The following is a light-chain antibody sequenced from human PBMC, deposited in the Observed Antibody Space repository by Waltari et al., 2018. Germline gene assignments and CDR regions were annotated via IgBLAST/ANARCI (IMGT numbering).Light chain of an antibody. CDR1: QSVSSN. J-gene: IGKJ1*01. CDR2: GAS. Sequence: EIAMTQSPATLSVSPGERAPLSCRASQSVSSNLAWYPQKPGQAPRLLIYGASTRATGIPARFSGSGSGTEFTLTISSLQSEDFAVYYCQQYNNWPPSWTFGQGTKVEIK. V-gene: IGKV3-15*01. CDR3: QQYNNWPPSWT.